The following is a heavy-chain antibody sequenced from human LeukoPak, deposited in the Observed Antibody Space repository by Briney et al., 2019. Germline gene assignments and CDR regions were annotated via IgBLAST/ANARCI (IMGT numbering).Heavy chain of an antibody. CDR1: GFTFSSYE. D-gene: IGHD3-10*01. CDR3: AGTMVWEDHFDD. V-gene: IGHV3-7*01. Sequence: GGSLRLSCAASGFTFSSYEMNWVRQAPGKGLEWVANINQDGSEKYYVDSVKGRFTISRDNAKNSLYLQMNSLRAEDTAVYYCAGTMVWEDHFDDWGQGTLVTVSS. CDR2: INQDGSEK. J-gene: IGHJ4*02.